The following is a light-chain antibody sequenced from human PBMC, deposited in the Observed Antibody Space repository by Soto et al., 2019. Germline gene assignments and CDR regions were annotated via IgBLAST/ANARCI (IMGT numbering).Light chain of an antibody. V-gene: IGLV2-8*01. CDR3: SSYAGSSPVV. J-gene: IGLJ2*01. CDR2: EVD. Sequence: QSALTQPPSTSGSPGQSITISCTGTRSDVGGYNYVSWYQQNPGKAPKLMIYEVDKRPSGVPNRFSGSKSGNTASLTVSGLQAEDEADYYCSSYAGSSPVVFGGGTKLTVL. CDR1: RSDVGGYNY.